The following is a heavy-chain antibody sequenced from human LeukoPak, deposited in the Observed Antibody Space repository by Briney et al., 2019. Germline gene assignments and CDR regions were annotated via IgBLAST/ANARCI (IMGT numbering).Heavy chain of an antibody. J-gene: IGHJ4*02. Sequence: GGSLRHSCAASGFTFSSYSMNWVRQAPGKGLEWVSSISSSSSYIDYADSVKGRFTISRDNAKNSLYLQMNSLRAEDTAVYYCARDSYLGYYGSSGYQPFDYWGQGTLVTVS. D-gene: IGHD3-22*01. CDR1: GFTFSSYS. V-gene: IGHV3-21*01. CDR2: ISSSSSYI. CDR3: ARDSYLGYYGSSGYQPFDY.